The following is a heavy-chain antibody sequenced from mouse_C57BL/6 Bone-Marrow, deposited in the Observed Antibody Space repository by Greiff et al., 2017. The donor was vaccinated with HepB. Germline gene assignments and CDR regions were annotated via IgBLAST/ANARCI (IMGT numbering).Heavy chain of an antibody. Sequence: VKLQESGPELVKPGASVKISCKASGYAFSSSWMNWVKQRPGKGLEWIGRIYPGDGDTNYNGKFKGKATLTADKSSSTAYMQLSSLTSEDSAVYFCARSYYYEGWGQGTTLTVSS. CDR3: ARSYYYEG. CDR1: GYAFSSSW. V-gene: IGHV1-82*01. CDR2: IYPGDGDT. D-gene: IGHD1-1*01. J-gene: IGHJ2*01.